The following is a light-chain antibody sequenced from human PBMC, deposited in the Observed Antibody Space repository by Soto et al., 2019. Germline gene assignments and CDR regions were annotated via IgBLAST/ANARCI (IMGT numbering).Light chain of an antibody. Sequence: VMTQSPATLSVSPGERATLSCWASETVATNLAWYQQKPGQAPRLLISGASTRAAGISDRFRGSGSGTEFTLTISSLRSEDSAIYYCQQYFEWPPMTFVHGTKVEI. CDR1: ETVATN. CDR3: QQYFEWPPMT. CDR2: GAS. J-gene: IGKJ1*01. V-gene: IGKV3-15*01.